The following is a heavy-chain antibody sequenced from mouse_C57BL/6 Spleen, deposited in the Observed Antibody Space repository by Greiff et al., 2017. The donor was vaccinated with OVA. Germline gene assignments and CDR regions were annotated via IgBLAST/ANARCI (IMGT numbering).Heavy chain of an antibody. Sequence: EVKLVESEGGLVQPGSSMKLSCTASGFTFSDYYMAWVRQVPEKGLEWVANINYDGSSTYYLDSLKSRFIISRDNAKNILYLQMSSLKSEDTATYYCARVRDYYYAMDYWGQGTSVTVSS. V-gene: IGHV5-16*01. CDR1: GFTFSDYY. J-gene: IGHJ4*01. CDR3: ARVRDYYYAMDY. CDR2: INYDGSST. D-gene: IGHD2-4*01.